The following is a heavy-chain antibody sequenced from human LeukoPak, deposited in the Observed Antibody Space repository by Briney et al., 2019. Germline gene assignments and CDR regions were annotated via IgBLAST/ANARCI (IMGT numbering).Heavy chain of an antibody. CDR2: ISAYNGNT. CDR3: ARDRDSSSWPPRDWFDP. V-gene: IGHV1-18*01. Sequence: GASVKVSCKASGGTFSSYAISWVRQAPGQGLEWIGWISAYNGNTNYAQKLQGRVTMTTDTSTSTAYMELRSLRSDDTAVYYCARDRDSSSWPPRDWFDPWGQGTLVTVSS. D-gene: IGHD6-13*01. J-gene: IGHJ5*02. CDR1: GGTFSSYA.